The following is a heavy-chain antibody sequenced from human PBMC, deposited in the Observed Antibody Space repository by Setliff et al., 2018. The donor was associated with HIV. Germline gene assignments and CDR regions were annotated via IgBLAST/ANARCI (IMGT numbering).Heavy chain of an antibody. D-gene: IGHD6-13*01. Sequence: SETLSLTGTVSGGFINNYYWSWIRKPPGKGLEWIGYVYTSWSTHYNPSLKSRFTISLDTYKNQFSLKVNSVTAADTSVYYCAKDLSGYSSSWYFAFDIWGQGTMVTVSS. CDR2: VYTSWST. J-gene: IGHJ3*02. CDR3: AKDLSGYSSSWYFAFDI. CDR1: GGFINNYY. V-gene: IGHV4-4*09.